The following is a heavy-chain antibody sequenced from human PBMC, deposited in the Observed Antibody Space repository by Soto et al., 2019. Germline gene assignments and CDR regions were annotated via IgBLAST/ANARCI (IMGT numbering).Heavy chain of an antibody. V-gene: IGHV1-58*01. CDR2: IVVGSGNT. CDR1: GFTFTSSA. CDR3: EAGKEILWFGDVFAI. Sequence: ASVKVSCKASGFTFTSSAVQWVRQARGQRLEWIGWIVVGSGNTNYAQKFQERVTITRNMSTSTAYMELSSLRSEDTAVYYFEAGKEILWFGDVFAIWGQGTLVTVSP. D-gene: IGHD3-10*01. J-gene: IGHJ3*02.